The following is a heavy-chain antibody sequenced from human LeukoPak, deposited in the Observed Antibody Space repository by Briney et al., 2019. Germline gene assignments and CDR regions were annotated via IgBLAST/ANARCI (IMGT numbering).Heavy chain of an antibody. CDR3: AKDLPTTAPDV. CDR2: IYYSGST. J-gene: IGHJ6*02. D-gene: IGHD4-4*01. Sequence: SETLSLTCTVSGGSISSYYWSWIRQPPGKGLEWIGYIYYSGSTNYNPSLKSRVTISVDTSKNQFSLKLSSVTAADTAVYYCAKDLPTTAPDVWGQGTTVTVSS. V-gene: IGHV4-59*01. CDR1: GGSISSYY.